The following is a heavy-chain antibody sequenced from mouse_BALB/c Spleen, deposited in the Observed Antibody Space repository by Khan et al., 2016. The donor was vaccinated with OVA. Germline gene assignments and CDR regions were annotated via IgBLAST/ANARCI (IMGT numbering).Heavy chain of an antibody. CDR1: GYSFTGYF. CDR3: ARKNGSDFDY. Sequence: EVQLQQSGPELVKPGASVKISCKASGYSFTGYFMNWVMQSHGKSLEWIGRINPHIGETFYNQKFKGKATLTVDESSSTAQMELRSLASEDSAVYYCARKNGSDFDYWGQGTTLTISS. CDR2: INPHIGET. J-gene: IGHJ2*01. V-gene: IGHV1-20*02. D-gene: IGHD1-1*01.